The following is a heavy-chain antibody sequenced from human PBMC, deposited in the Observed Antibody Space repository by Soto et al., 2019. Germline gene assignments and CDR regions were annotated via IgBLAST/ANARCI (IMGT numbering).Heavy chain of an antibody. CDR3: ARDHENYDILTGRTGYYYGMDV. Sequence: PGESLRLSCAASGFTFSSYAMHWVRQAPGKGLEWVAVISYDGSNKYYADSVKGRFTISRDNSKNTLYLQMNSLRAEDTAVYYCARDHENYDILTGRTGYYYGMDVWGQGTTVTVSS. CDR1: GFTFSSYA. D-gene: IGHD3-9*01. J-gene: IGHJ6*02. V-gene: IGHV3-30-3*01. CDR2: ISYDGSNK.